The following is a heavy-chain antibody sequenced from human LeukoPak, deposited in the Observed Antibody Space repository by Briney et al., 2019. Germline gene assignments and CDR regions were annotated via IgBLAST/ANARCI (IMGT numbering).Heavy chain of an antibody. D-gene: IGHD6-19*01. CDR2: IYYSGST. V-gene: IGHV4-39*07. CDR3: ARVNEGYSSGWYVFDY. J-gene: IGHJ4*02. CDR1: GGSISSSSYY. Sequence: SETLSLTCTVSGGSISSSSYYWGWIRQPPGKGLEWIGSIYYSGSTYYNPSLKSRVTISVDTSKNQFSLKLSSVTAADTAVYYCARVNEGYSSGWYVFDYWGQGTLVTVSS.